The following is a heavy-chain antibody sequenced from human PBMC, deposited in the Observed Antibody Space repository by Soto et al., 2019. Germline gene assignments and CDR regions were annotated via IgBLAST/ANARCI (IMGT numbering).Heavy chain of an antibody. CDR3: TRLLFNYDSSGYPTYDNWFDP. CDR2: IRSKANSYAT. Sequence: GGSLRLSCAASGFTFSGSAMHWVRQASGKGLEWVGRIRSKANSYATAYAASVKGRFTISRDDSKDTAYLQMNSLKTEDTAVYYCTRLLFNYDSSGYPTYDNWFDPWGQGTLVTVSS. CDR1: GFTFSGSA. J-gene: IGHJ5*02. V-gene: IGHV3-73*01. D-gene: IGHD3-22*01.